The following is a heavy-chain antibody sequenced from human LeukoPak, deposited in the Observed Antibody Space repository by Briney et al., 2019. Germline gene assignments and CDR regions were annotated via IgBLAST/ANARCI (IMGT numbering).Heavy chain of an antibody. V-gene: IGHV3-74*01. D-gene: IGHD1-26*01. CDR1: GFTFSSYW. CDR2: INTDGSNT. Sequence: GGSLRLSCADSGFTFSSYWMHWVRQAPGKGLVWVSRINTDGSNTNYADSVKGRFTISRDNAKNTLYLQMNSLRAEDTAVYYCARVWWELPAFDIWGQGTMVTVSS. CDR3: ARVWWELPAFDI. J-gene: IGHJ3*02.